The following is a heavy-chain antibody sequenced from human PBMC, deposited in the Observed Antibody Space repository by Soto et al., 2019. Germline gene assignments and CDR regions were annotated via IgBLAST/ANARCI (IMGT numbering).Heavy chain of an antibody. D-gene: IGHD1-1*01. J-gene: IGHJ5*02. CDR3: ARDTRPVRVWFDP. V-gene: IGHV4-34*01. CDR2: INHSGST. Sequence: SETLSLTCAVYGGSFSGYYRSWIRQPPGKGLEWIGEINHSGSTNYNPSLKSRVTISVDTSKNQFSLKLSSVTAADTAVYYCARDTRPVRVWFDPWGQGTLVTVSS. CDR1: GGSFSGYY.